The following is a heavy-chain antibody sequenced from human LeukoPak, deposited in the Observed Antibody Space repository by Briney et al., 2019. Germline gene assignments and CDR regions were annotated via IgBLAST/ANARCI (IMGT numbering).Heavy chain of an antibody. CDR3: ARKDFSSGSFNY. CDR2: IGLSGYPL. D-gene: IGHD3-22*01. J-gene: IGHJ4*02. V-gene: IGHV3-11*04. CDR1: GFPFSVYY. Sequence: PGGSLRLSCAVSGFPFSVYYMSWIRQAPGKGLEWISYIGLSGYPLDYADSVKDRFTISRDNAKNSLYLEMNSLRAEDTAVYYCARKDFSSGSFNYWGQGTLVTVSS.